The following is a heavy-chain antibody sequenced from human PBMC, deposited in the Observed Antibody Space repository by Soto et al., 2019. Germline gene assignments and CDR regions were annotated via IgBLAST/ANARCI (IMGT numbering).Heavy chain of an antibody. Sequence: PGGSLRLSCAASGFTVSSNYMSWVRQAPGKGLEWVSVIYSGGSTYYADSVKGRFTISRDNSKNTLYLQMNSLRAEDTAVYYCARDAYYYGSGSYYPNYYYYGMDVWGQGTTVTVSS. V-gene: IGHV3-66*01. CDR2: IYSGGST. CDR1: GFTVSSNY. CDR3: ARDAYYYGSGSYYPNYYYYGMDV. D-gene: IGHD3-10*01. J-gene: IGHJ6*02.